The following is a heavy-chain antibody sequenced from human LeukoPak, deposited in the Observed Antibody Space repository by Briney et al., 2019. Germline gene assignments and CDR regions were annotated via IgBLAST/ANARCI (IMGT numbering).Heavy chain of an antibody. V-gene: IGHV1-46*01. D-gene: IGHD7-27*01. CDR3: ARGLGIGWFDP. CDR1: GYTFTSYY. J-gene: IGHJ5*02. Sequence: ASVKVSCKASGYTFTSYYMHWVRQAPGQGLEWMGIINPSGVSTIYAQIFQGRVTMTRDTSTSTVYMALSSLRAEDTAVYYCARGLGIGWFDPWGQGTLVTVSS. CDR2: INPSGVST.